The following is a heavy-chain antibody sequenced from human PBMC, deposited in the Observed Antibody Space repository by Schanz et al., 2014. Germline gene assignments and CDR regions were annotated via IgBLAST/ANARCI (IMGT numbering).Heavy chain of an antibody. CDR3: ARIGGSVFDY. V-gene: IGHV3-11*01. J-gene: IGHJ4*02. CDR1: GFTFSDYF. CDR2: IGNGGVTI. Sequence: VQLVESGGGLVQPGGSLRLSCTASGFTFSDYFMAWIRQPPGRGLEWVSYIGNGGVTIYYADSVKGRFTISRDNSKNSLYLQMNSLRAEDTAVYYCARIGGSVFDYWAQGTLVTVSS. D-gene: IGHD3-10*01.